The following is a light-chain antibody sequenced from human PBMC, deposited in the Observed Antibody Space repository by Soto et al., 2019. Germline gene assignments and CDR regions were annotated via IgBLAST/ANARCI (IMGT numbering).Light chain of an antibody. CDR3: QQSFSPLWT. CDR2: AAS. Sequence: DIQMTQSPSSLSASVGDRVTITCRASQSISNYLNWYQQKPGQAPKLLIYAASSMQSGVPSRFSGSGSETDFPLTISSLQPDDSATYYCQQSFSPLWTFGQGTKVEV. CDR1: QSISNY. V-gene: IGKV1-39*01. J-gene: IGKJ1*01.